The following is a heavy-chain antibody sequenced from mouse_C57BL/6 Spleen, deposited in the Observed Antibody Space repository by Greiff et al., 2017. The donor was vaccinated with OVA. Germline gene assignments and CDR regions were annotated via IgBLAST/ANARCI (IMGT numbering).Heavy chain of an antibody. J-gene: IGHJ2*01. V-gene: IGHV1-52*01. D-gene: IGHD1-1*01. CDR1: GYTFTSYW. CDR3: ARSRITTVVGGGFDY. Sequence: QVQLKQPGAELVRPGSSVKLSCKASGYTFTSYWMHWVKQRPIQGLEWIGNIDPSDSETHYNQKFKDKATLTVDKSSSTAYMQLSSLTSEDSAVYYCARSRITTVVGGGFDYWGQGTTLTVSS. CDR2: IDPSDSET.